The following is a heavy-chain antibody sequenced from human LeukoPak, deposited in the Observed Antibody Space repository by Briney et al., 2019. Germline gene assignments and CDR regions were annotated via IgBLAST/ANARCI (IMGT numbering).Heavy chain of an antibody. V-gene: IGHV4-59*01. D-gene: IGHD5-12*01. CDR2: IYYSGSH. CDR3: ARAVYSGYDPQSYYFDY. Sequence: PSETLSLTCTVSGGSISSYYWSWIRQPPGKGLEWIGYIYYSGSHNYNPSLKSRVTISVDTSKNQFSLKLSSVTAADTAVYYCARAVYSGYDPQSYYFDYWGQGTLVTVSS. J-gene: IGHJ4*02. CDR1: GGSISSYY.